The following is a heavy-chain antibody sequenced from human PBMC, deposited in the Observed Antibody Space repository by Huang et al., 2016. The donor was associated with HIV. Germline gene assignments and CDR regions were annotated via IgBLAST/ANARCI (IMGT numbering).Heavy chain of an antibody. J-gene: IGHJ4*02. V-gene: IGHV5-51*01. CDR2: SYPGDSDT. CDR1: GYSFTTYW. CDR3: ARRRYDTSPIDF. Sequence: EVHLVQSGAEVKKPGESLKIFCKGSGYSFTTYWIGWVRQMPGKGLEWMGISYPGDSDTRYSPSFQGQVTISADKSISTAYLHWSSLKASDTAMYYCARRRYDTSPIDFWGQGTLVTVSS. D-gene: IGHD3-22*01.